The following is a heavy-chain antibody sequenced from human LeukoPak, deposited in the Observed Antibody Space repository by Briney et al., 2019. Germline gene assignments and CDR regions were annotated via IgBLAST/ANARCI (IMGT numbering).Heavy chain of an antibody. Sequence: SETLSLTCTVSGGSISSYYWSWIRQPPGKALEWIGYIYYSGSTSYNPSLKSRVTISIDRSNNQLSLNLSSVTAADTALYYCAGGLGINFDLWGQGTLVTVSS. CDR2: IYYSGST. J-gene: IGHJ4*02. CDR1: GGSISSYY. CDR3: AGGLGINFDL. D-gene: IGHD1-14*01. V-gene: IGHV4-59*06.